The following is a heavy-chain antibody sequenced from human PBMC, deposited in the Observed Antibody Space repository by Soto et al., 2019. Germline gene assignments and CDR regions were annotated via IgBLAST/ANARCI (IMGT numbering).Heavy chain of an antibody. CDR2: IYYSGST. CDR3: ARDRRFHYDSSGYYLSGYYYYGMDV. Sequence: QVQLQESGPGLVKPSQTLSLTCTVSGGSISSGDYYWSWIRQPPGKGLEWIGKIYYSGSTHYNPSLTSRVISSVDTSKNQFSLRLNSVTAADTAVYYCARDRRFHYDSSGYYLSGYYYYGMDVWGQGTTVTVS. D-gene: IGHD3-22*01. J-gene: IGHJ6*02. V-gene: IGHV4-30-4*01. CDR1: GGSISSGDYY.